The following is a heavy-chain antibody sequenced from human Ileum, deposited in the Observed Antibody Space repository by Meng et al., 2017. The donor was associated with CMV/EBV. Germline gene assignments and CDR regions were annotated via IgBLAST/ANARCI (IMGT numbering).Heavy chain of an antibody. D-gene: IGHD6-13*01. CDR2: IHTSGST. J-gene: IGHJ4*02. Sequence: VLWRVSCLRLLTPSPTLSLSCTVSGGSIISGSHYWSWIRQSAGKGLEWIGRIHTSGSTNYNPSLESRVTISIDTSRNQFSLKLTSVTAADTAVYFCARGKAVGTGHWGQGTLVTVSS. CDR3: ARGKAVGTGH. V-gene: IGHV4-61*02. CDR1: GGSIISGSHY.